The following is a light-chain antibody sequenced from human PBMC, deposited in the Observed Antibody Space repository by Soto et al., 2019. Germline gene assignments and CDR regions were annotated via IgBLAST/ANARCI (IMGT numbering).Light chain of an antibody. V-gene: IGKV3-11*01. CDR2: DVS. CDR3: QQRSHWPRT. CDR1: QSVTKNN. Sequence: EIVLTQSPATLSLSPGEGATLSCRASQSVTKNNLNWYQQKPGQAPRLLIYDVSNRATGIPARFSGSGSGTDFSLTISSLEPEDFAVYYCQQRSHWPRTFGQGTKVDIK. J-gene: IGKJ1*01.